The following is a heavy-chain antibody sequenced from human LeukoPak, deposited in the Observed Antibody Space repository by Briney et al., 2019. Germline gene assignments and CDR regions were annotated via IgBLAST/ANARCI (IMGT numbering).Heavy chain of an antibody. Sequence: PSETLSLTCTVSGGSVSSGSYYWSWIRQPPGKGLEWIGYIYYSGSTYYNPSLKSRVTISVDTSKNQFSLKLSSVTAADTAVYYCAREWRGQLAYNWFDPWGQGTLVTVSS. D-gene: IGHD6-13*01. CDR1: GGSVSSGSYY. V-gene: IGHV4-30-4*01. CDR3: AREWRGQLAYNWFDP. CDR2: IYYSGST. J-gene: IGHJ5*02.